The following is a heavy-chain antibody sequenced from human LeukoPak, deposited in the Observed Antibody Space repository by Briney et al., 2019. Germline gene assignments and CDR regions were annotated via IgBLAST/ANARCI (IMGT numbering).Heavy chain of an antibody. V-gene: IGHV3-30-3*01. J-gene: IGHJ4*02. CDR3: ARGGKFKEYVFDY. Sequence: GGSLRLSCAASGFTFSSYAMHWVRQAPGKGLEWVAVISYDGSNKYYADSVKGRFTISRDNSKNTLYLQMNSLRAEDTAVYYCARGGKFKEYVFDYWGQGTLVTVSS. CDR1: GFTFSSYA. D-gene: IGHD4-23*01. CDR2: ISYDGSNK.